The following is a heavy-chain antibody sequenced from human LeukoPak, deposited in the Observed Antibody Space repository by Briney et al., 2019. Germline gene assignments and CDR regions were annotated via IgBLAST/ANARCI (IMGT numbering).Heavy chain of an antibody. V-gene: IGHV3-23*01. CDR2: IYENGGTT. J-gene: IGHJ4*02. CDR1: GFTFRSHA. CDR3: AKDFRIGYSAHCAY. D-gene: IGHD2-21*01. Sequence: PGGSLRLSYVGSGFTFRSHAMSWVRQAPEKGLEFVSGIYENGGTTYYADSVKGRFSISRDNSKNTLYLQMDSLRGEDTAVYYCAKDFRIGYSAHCAYWGQGALVTVSS.